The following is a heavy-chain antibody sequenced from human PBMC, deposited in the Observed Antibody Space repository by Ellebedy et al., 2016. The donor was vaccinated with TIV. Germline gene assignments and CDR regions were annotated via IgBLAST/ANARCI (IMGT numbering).Heavy chain of an antibody. J-gene: IGHJ4*02. D-gene: IGHD3-10*02. V-gene: IGHV4-4*07. Sequence: SETLSLTXTVSGGSIRNYYWNWIRQPAGEGLDWIGRVHTSGTPNFKPSLKSRVTMSIDASRNQFSLKLNSVTAADTAIYYCARLCSTSTCSGAFDFWGQGILVTVSS. CDR3: ARLCSTSTCSGAFDF. CDR1: GGSIRNYY. CDR2: VHTSGTP.